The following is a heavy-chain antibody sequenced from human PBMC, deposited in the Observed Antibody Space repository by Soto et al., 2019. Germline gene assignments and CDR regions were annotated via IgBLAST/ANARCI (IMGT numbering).Heavy chain of an antibody. D-gene: IGHD3-16*01. Sequence: EVKLVESGGDFDKPGGSLRVSCAVSGFSFSNAWMSWVRQAPGKGLEWVGRIKSRADGGTTDYTAPVKGRFTISRDDSKNTVFLQMNSLKTEDTAVYYCTAHLGEFFPLDYWGQGTLVTVSS. V-gene: IGHV3-15*01. J-gene: IGHJ4*02. CDR2: IKSRADGGTT. CDR3: TAHLGEFFPLDY. CDR1: GFSFSNAW.